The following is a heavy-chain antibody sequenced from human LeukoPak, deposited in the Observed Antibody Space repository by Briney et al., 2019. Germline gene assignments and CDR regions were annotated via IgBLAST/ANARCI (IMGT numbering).Heavy chain of an antibody. Sequence: SVKVSCKASGGTFSSYAISWVRQAPGQGLEWMGRIIPILGIANHAQKFQGRVTITADKSTSTAYMELSSLRSEDTAVYYCAKGGITGTTANFNWFDPWGQGTLVTVSS. J-gene: IGHJ5*02. CDR2: IIPILGIA. CDR1: GGTFSSYA. CDR3: AKGGITGTTANFNWFDP. V-gene: IGHV1-69*04. D-gene: IGHD1-7*01.